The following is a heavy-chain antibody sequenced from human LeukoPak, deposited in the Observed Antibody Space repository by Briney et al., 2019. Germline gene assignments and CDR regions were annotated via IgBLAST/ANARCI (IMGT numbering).Heavy chain of an antibody. Sequence: GGSLRLSCAASGFTFSSYSMNWARQAPGKGLGWVSSISSSSSYIYYADSVKGRFTISRDNAKNSLYLQMNSLRAEDTAVYFCANLWEMGYWGQGTLVTVSS. J-gene: IGHJ4*02. CDR2: ISSSSSYI. V-gene: IGHV3-21*01. D-gene: IGHD5-24*01. CDR1: GFTFSSYS. CDR3: ANLWEMGY.